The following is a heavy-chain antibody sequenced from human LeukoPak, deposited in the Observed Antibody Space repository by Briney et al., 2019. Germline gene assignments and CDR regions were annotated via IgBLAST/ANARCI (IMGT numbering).Heavy chain of an antibody. CDR3: GKKEKPDVFDF. CDR2: IYPGDSDT. CDR1: GYSFTSYW. J-gene: IGHJ3*01. V-gene: IGHV5-51*01. Sequence: GESLKISCKGSGYSFTSYWIGWVRQMPGKGLEWMGIIYPGDSDTRYSPSFQGQVTISADKSISTAYLQWSSLKASDTAMYYCGKKEKPDVFDFGGQGKMVTVFS.